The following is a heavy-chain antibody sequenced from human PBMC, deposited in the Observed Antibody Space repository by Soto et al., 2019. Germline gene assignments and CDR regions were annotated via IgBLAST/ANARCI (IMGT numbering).Heavy chain of an antibody. CDR1: GYTLTSYG. D-gene: IGHD3-22*01. Sequence: ASVKGSCKASGYTLTSYGISWVRQAPGQGLEWMGWISAYNGNTNYAQKLQGRVTMTTDTSTSTAYMELRSLRSDDTAVYYCARGGVTYYHDSSGYWNWFDPWGQGTLVTVSS. V-gene: IGHV1-18*01. CDR3: ARGGVTYYHDSSGYWNWFDP. CDR2: ISAYNGNT. J-gene: IGHJ5*02.